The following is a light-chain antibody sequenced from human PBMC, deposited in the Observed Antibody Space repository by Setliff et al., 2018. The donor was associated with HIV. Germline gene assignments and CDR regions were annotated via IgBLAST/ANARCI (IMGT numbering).Light chain of an antibody. CDR3: SSYAITNTLP. J-gene: IGLJ1*01. Sequence: QSALTQSASVSGSPGQSITISCTGTSSDVGSFNLVSWYQQHPGKAPKLIIYEVRNRPSGVSNRFSGSKSGNTASLTISGLQAEDEADYYCSSYAITNTLPFGTGTKVTV. CDR2: EVR. V-gene: IGLV2-14*02. CDR1: SSDVGSFNL.